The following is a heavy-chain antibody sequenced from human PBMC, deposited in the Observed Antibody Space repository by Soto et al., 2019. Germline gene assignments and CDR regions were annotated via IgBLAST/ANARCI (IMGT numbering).Heavy chain of an antibody. V-gene: IGHV6-1*01. CDR2: TYYRSKWYN. Sequence: PSQTLSLTCAISGDSVSSNSAAWNWIRPSPSRGLEWLGRTYYRSKWYNDYAVSVKSRITINPDTSKNQFSLQLNSVTPEDTAVYYCATASLRYFDWFAGQAFDIWGQGTMVTVSS. CDR1: GDSVSSNSAA. CDR3: ATASLRYFDWFAGQAFDI. D-gene: IGHD3-9*01. J-gene: IGHJ3*02.